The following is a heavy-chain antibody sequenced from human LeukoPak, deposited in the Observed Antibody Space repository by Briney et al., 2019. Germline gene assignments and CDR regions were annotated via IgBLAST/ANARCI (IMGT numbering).Heavy chain of an antibody. Sequence: PGGSLGLSCEASGFTFSDHYMSWIRQAPGKGLEWLSYITSSSTTTSYADSVKGRFTVSRDNAKNSLYLQMNGLRADDTAVYYCVRGAGPLFDPWGQGTLVTVSS. V-gene: IGHV3-11*01. J-gene: IGHJ5*02. CDR3: VRGAGPLFDP. CDR2: ITSSSTTT. CDR1: GFTFSDHY.